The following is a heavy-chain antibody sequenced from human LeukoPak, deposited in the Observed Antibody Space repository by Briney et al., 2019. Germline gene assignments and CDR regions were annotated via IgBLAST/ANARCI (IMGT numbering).Heavy chain of an antibody. CDR2: ISGSGGST. J-gene: IGHJ3*01. CDR3: AKRPGTFDAFDV. Sequence: GGSLRLSCAASGFTFSSHGMSWVRQAPGKGLEWVSAISGSGGSTYYADSVKGRFTISRDNSKNTLYLQMDSLGAEDTAVYYCAKRPGTFDAFDVWGQGTMVTVSS. D-gene: IGHD1-14*01. CDR1: GFTFSSHG. V-gene: IGHV3-23*01.